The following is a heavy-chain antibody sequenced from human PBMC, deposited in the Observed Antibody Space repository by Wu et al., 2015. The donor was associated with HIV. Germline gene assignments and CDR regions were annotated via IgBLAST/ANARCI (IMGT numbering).Heavy chain of an antibody. CDR2: INPNFGTT. Sequence: QVQLVQSGAEVKKPGASVKVSCKTSGYRFNSFYIHWVRQAPGQGLEWMGWINPNFGTTKYSQKFQDRVTVTRDTSMSTASMDLSSLTYDDTAMYYCARVGTLLRGVSFLVYWGQGTLVTVSS. CDR3: ARVGTLLRGVSFLVY. D-gene: IGHD3-10*01. CDR1: GYRFNSFY. V-gene: IGHV1-2*02. J-gene: IGHJ4*02.